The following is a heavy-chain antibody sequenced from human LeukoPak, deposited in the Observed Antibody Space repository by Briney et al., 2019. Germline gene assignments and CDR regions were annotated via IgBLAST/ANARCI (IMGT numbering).Heavy chain of an antibody. V-gene: IGHV4-39*02. CDR1: GVSVSSSDYY. CDR3: AREGGPYRPLDH. CDR2: IYYNGNT. J-gene: IGHJ4*02. Sequence: PSETLSLTCTVSGVSVSSSDYYWGWIRQPPGKGLEWIGSIYYNGNTYYNPSLKSRVTISVDASKNHISLKLTSVTAADTAVYYCAREGGPYRPLDHSGQGTLVTVAS.